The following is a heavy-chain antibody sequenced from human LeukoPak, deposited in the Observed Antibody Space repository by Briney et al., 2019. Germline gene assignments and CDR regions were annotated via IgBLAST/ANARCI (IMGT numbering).Heavy chain of an antibody. D-gene: IGHD1-1*01. J-gene: IGHJ4*02. V-gene: IGHV3-30*18. CDR2: ISYDESNK. Sequence: GGSLRLSCAASGFTFSSYGMHWVRQAPGKGLEWVAIISYDESNKYYADSVKGRFTISRDNSKNTLYLQMNSLRAEDTAVHYCAKEGTVRDFDYWGQGSLVTVSS. CDR3: AKEGTVRDFDY. CDR1: GFTFSSYG.